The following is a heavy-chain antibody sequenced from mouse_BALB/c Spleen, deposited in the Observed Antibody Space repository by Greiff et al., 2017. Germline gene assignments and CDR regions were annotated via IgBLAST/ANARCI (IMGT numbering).Heavy chain of an antibody. J-gene: IGHJ2*01. Sequence: VQLQQPGAELVKPGASVKLSCKASGYTFTSYWMHWVKQRPGQGLEWIGEINPSNGRTNYNEKFKSKATLTVDKSSSTAYMQLSSLTSEDSAVYYCARWGYGYPDYWGQGTTLTVSS. CDR3: ARWGYGYPDY. D-gene: IGHD1-2*01. CDR2: INPSNGRT. V-gene: IGHV1S81*02. CDR1: GYTFTSYW.